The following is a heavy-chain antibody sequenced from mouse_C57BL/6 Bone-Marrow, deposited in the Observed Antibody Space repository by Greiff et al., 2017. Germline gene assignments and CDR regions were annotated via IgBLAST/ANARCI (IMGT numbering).Heavy chain of an antibody. CDR1: GFNIKDYY. J-gene: IGHJ2*01. Sequence: VQLQQSGAELVRPGASVKLSCTASGFNIKDYYMHWVKQRPEQGLEWIGRIGPEDGDTEYAPKFQGKATMTADTSSNTAYLQLSSLTSEDTAVYYCTTVYYGSRGLDYWGQGTTLTVSS. CDR2: IGPEDGDT. D-gene: IGHD1-1*01. CDR3: TTVYYGSRGLDY. V-gene: IGHV14-1*01.